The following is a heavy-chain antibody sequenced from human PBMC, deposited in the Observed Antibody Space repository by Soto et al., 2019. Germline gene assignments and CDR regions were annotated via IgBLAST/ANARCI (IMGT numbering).Heavy chain of an antibody. CDR1: GYSFTPFW. J-gene: IGHJ3*02. V-gene: IGHV5-51*01. CDR3: ASRKKTTDAFDI. D-gene: IGHD1-1*01. Sequence: GESLKISCKASGYSFTPFWIGRVRQMPGKGLEWMGFIYPGDSDTRYSPSFQDQVTISADKSVSTAYLQWSSLKASDTAIYYCASRKKTTDAFDIWGQGTMVTVSS. CDR2: IYPGDSDT.